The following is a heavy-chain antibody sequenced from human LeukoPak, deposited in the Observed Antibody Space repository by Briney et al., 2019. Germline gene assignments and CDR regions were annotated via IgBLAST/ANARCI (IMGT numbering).Heavy chain of an antibody. CDR3: ARLDVIAGLDY. V-gene: IGHV3-7*02. CDR1: GFTFSTYW. Sequence: GGSLRLSCTASGFTFSTYWMSWVRQTPEKGLEWVANIKEDGSEEVYVDSVKGRFTISRDNAKNSLYLQMNSLRAEDTAVYYCARLDVIAGLDYWGQGTLVTVSS. D-gene: IGHD6-13*01. J-gene: IGHJ4*02. CDR2: IKEDGSEE.